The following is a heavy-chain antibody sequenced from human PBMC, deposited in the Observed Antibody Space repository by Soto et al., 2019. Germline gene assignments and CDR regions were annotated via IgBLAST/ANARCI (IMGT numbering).Heavy chain of an antibody. V-gene: IGHV4-59*01. J-gene: IGHJ5*02. CDR1: GGSISSYY. CDR2: IYYSGST. CDR3: AREYYDSSGYWFKNWFDP. D-gene: IGHD3-22*01. Sequence: SETLSLTCTVSGGSISSYYWSWIRQPPGKGLEWIGYIYYSGSTNYNPSLKSRVTISVDTSKNQFSLKLSSVTAADTAVYYCAREYYDSSGYWFKNWFDPWGQGTLVTVSS.